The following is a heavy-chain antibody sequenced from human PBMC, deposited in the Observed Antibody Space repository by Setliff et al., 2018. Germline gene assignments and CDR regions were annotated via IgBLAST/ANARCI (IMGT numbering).Heavy chain of an antibody. CDR1: GGTFSSYA. D-gene: IGHD6-19*01. CDR2: IIPILGIA. J-gene: IGHJ4*02. V-gene: IGHV1-69*10. Sequence: RASVKVSCKASGGTFSSYAISWVRQAPGQGLEWMGGIIPILGIANYAQKFQGRVTITADESTSPAYMELSSLRSEDTAVCYCARGLHSSGWYWGYSSNWSIDDWGQGTLVTVSS. CDR3: ARGLHSSGWYWGYSSNWSIDD.